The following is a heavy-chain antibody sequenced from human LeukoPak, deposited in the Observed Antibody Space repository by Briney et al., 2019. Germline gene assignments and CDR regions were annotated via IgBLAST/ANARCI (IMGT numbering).Heavy chain of an antibody. CDR2: IYSGGST. J-gene: IGHJ4*02. CDR1: GFTVSSSF. D-gene: IGHD6-13*01. Sequence: GGSLRLSCAASGFTVSSSFLNWVRQAPGKGLEWVSVIYSGGSTYYADSVKGRFTISRDNSKNTLYLQMNSLRAEDTAVYYCARAYSTSWYSFDDWGQGTLVTVSS. CDR3: ARAYSTSWYSFDD. V-gene: IGHV3-66*01.